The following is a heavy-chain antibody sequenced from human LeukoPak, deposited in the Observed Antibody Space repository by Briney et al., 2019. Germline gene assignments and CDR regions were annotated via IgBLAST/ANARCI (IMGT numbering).Heavy chain of an antibody. Sequence: SETLSLTCTVSGGSISSYYWSWIRQPAGKGLEWIGRVYNSGNTNYNPSLKSRVTMSLDTSKNQFSLKLSSVTAADTAVYYCAREDSNYGVTYFDYWGQGTLVTVSP. CDR2: VYNSGNT. J-gene: IGHJ4*02. CDR1: GGSISSYY. CDR3: AREDSNYGVTYFDY. V-gene: IGHV4-4*07. D-gene: IGHD4-17*01.